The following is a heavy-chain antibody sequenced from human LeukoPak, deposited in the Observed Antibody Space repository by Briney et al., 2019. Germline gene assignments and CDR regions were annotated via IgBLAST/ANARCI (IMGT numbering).Heavy chain of an antibody. D-gene: IGHD2-2*02. CDR3: ARDIPLSSHYHYYYGMDV. J-gene: IGHJ6*02. V-gene: IGHV1-69*04. CDR1: GGTFSSYA. Sequence: ASVKVSCKASGGTFSSYAISWVRQAPGQGLEWMGRIIPIFGIANYAQKFQGRVTITADKSTSTAYMELSSLRSEDTAVYYCARDIPLSSHYHYYYGMDVWGQGTTVTVSS. CDR2: IIPIFGIA.